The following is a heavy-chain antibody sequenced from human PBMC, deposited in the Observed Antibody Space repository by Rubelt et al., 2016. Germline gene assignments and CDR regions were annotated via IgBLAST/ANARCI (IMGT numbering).Heavy chain of an antibody. J-gene: IGHJ6*03. D-gene: IGHD6-13*01. CDR1: GGSISSSNW. Sequence: QVQLQESGPGLVKPSGTLSLTCAVSGGSISSSNWWSWVRQPPGKGLEWIGEIYHSGSTTYNPSLKSRVTISVDKFENQVSLKLSSVTAADTSVYYCAKCIAAAGPIYYYYYYMDVWGKGTTVTVSS. CDR2: IYHSGST. V-gene: IGHV4-4*02. CDR3: AKCIAAAGPIYYYYYYMDV.